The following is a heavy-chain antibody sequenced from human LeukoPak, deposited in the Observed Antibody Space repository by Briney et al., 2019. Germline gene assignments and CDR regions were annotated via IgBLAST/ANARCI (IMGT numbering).Heavy chain of an antibody. CDR2: IHPYNGGT. Sequence: ASVTVSCKTSGYTFTAYYVHWVRQAPGQGLEWMGWIHPYNGGTKFAQKFQGRVNITRDTSLSTAYMELSRLTSDDTAIYYCARGASGWYFFDLWGQGTLVTVSS. CDR3: ARGASGWYFFDL. D-gene: IGHD6-19*01. J-gene: IGHJ4*02. V-gene: IGHV1-2*02. CDR1: GYTFTAYY.